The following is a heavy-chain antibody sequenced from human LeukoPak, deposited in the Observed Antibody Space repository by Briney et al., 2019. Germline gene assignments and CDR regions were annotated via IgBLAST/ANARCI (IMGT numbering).Heavy chain of an antibody. J-gene: IGHJ6*03. Sequence: GGSLRLSCAASGFTFSSYAMSWVRQAPGKGLEWASGISWNSGSIGYADSVKGRFTISRDNAKSSLYLQMDSLRAEDTAVYYCARDPYSGNYGAYYYYYMDVWGKGTTVTISS. CDR2: ISWNSGSI. CDR1: GFTFSSYA. D-gene: IGHD1-26*01. CDR3: ARDPYSGNYGAYYYYYMDV. V-gene: IGHV3-20*04.